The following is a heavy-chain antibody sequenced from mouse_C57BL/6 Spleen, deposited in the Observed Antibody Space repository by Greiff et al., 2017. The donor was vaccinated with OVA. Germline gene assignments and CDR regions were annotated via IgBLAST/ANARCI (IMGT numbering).Heavy chain of an antibody. D-gene: IGHD2-5*01. Sequence: VQLQQPGAELVRPGSSVKLSCKASGYTFTSYWMHWVKQRPIQGLEWIGNIDPSDSETHYNQKFKDKATLTVDKSSSTAYMQLSSLTSEDSAVYYCARWSNNYYAMDYWGQGTSVTVSS. CDR2: IDPSDSET. V-gene: IGHV1-52*01. CDR3: ARWSNNYYAMDY. J-gene: IGHJ4*01. CDR1: GYTFTSYW.